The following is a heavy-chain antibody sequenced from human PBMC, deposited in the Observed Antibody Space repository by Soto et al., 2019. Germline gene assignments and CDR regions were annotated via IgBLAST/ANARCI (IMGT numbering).Heavy chain of an antibody. CDR3: ARIYYYDSSGSREDYYGMDV. V-gene: IGHV1-18*01. J-gene: IGHJ6*02. CDR1: GYTFTSYG. CDR2: ISAYNGNT. D-gene: IGHD3-22*01. Sequence: GASVKVSCKASGYTFTSYGISWVRQAPGQGLEWMGWISAYNGNTNYAQKFQGRVTITADKSTSTAYMELSSLRSEDTAVYYCARIYYYDSSGSREDYYGMDVWGQGTTVTVSS.